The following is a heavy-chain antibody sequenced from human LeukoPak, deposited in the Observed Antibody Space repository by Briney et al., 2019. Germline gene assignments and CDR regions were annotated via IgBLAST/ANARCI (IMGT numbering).Heavy chain of an antibody. D-gene: IGHD3-10*01. CDR3: AKAGAPQIWFGEDFDY. J-gene: IGHJ4*02. V-gene: IGHV3-9*01. CDR2: ISWNSGSI. CDR1: GFTFDDYA. Sequence: PGRSLRLSCAASGFTFDDYAMHWVRQAPGKGLEWVSGISWNSGSIGYADSVKGRFTISRDNAKNSLYLQMNSLRAEDTALYYCAKAGAPQIWFGEDFDYWGQGTLVTVSS.